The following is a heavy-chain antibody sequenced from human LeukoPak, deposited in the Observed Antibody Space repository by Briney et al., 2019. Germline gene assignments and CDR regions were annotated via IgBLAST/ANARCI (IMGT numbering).Heavy chain of an antibody. J-gene: IGHJ4*02. Sequence: SETLSLTCTVSGGSISNYYWSWIRQPPGKGLDWIGYIYYRGSTNYNPSLKSRVTISVDTSKNEFSLRLTSVTAADRAVYYCARLSRPYSSDWYFDSCGQGTLVTVSS. V-gene: IGHV4-59*08. CDR1: GGSISNYY. D-gene: IGHD6-19*01. CDR2: IYYRGST. CDR3: ARLSRPYSSDWYFDS.